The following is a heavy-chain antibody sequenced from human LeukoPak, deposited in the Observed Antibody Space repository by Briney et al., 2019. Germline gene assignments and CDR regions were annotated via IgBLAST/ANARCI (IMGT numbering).Heavy chain of an antibody. Sequence: SVKVSCKASGGTFSSYAISWVRQAPGQGLEWMGGIIPIFGTANYAQKFQGRVTITADESASTAYMELSSLRSEDTAVYYCARDRRPTVTTNWFDPWGQGTLVTVSS. CDR1: GGTFSSYA. J-gene: IGHJ5*02. V-gene: IGHV1-69*01. CDR2: IIPIFGTA. D-gene: IGHD4-17*01. CDR3: ARDRRPTVTTNWFDP.